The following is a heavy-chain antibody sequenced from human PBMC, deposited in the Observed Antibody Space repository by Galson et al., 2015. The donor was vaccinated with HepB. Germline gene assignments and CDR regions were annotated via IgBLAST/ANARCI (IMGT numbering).Heavy chain of an antibody. CDR2: ISDRGSAT. J-gene: IGHJ4*02. Sequence: SLRLSCAASGFTFNKYAMAWVRQAPGKGLEWVATISDRGSATHYAYSGRGRFTISRDNSNNMLYLQMGSLRAEDTAIYYCARDVPPGASPLLFDHWGQGTLVTVSS. CDR3: ARDVPPGASPLLFDH. CDR1: GFTFNKYA. V-gene: IGHV3-23*01. D-gene: IGHD3-10*02.